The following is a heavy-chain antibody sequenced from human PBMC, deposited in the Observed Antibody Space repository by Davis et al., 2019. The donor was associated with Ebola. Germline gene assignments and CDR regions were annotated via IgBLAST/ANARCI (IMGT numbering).Heavy chain of an antibody. D-gene: IGHD5-24*01. J-gene: IGHJ4*02. CDR3: TTGAVEMLDS. V-gene: IGHV3-15*07. Sequence: GSLKISCAASGFTFSHAWMNWVRQAPGKGLEWVGRIKSKTDGGTIDYAAPVKGRFTISRDDSKNTLYLQMNSLKTEDTAVYYCTTGAVEMLDSWGQGTLVTVSS. CDR2: IKSKTDGGTI. CDR1: GFTFSHAW.